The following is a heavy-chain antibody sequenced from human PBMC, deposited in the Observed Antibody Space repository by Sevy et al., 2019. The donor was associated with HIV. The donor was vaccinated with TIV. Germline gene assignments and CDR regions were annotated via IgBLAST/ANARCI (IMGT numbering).Heavy chain of an antibody. J-gene: IGHJ4*02. D-gene: IGHD2-8*01. Sequence: GGSLRLSCAASGFTFSKYSMSWVRQPPGKGLEWVSTFSFGCGEINYAASVKGRFTISRDKSKSSVYLQMNNLRPEDTAVYYCAREGCTKPHDYWGQGTLVTVSS. CDR2: FSFGCGEI. V-gene: IGHV3-23*01. CDR3: AREGCTKPHDY. CDR1: GFTFSKYS.